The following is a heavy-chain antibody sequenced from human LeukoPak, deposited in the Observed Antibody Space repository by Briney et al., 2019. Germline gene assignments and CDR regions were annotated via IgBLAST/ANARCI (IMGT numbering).Heavy chain of an antibody. Sequence: ASVKVSCKASGYTFTDYCLHWVRQAPGQGLEWMGWINPYSGGTNYAQKFQGRVTMTRDTSISTAYMELSRLRSDDTAVYYCVRDRTKYCSSTSCPLDYWGQGTLVTVSS. CDR3: VRDRTKYCSSTSCPLDY. D-gene: IGHD2-2*01. J-gene: IGHJ4*02. V-gene: IGHV1-2*02. CDR1: GYTFTDYC. CDR2: INPYSGGT.